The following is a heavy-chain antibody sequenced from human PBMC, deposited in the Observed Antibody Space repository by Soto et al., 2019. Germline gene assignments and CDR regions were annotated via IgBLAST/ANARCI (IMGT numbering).Heavy chain of an antibody. CDR1: GFTVSSNY. CDR3: GKGRSYYYYYGVDV. V-gene: IGHV3-53*01. Sequence: PGGSLRLSCAASGFTVSSNYMSWVRQAPGKGLEWVSVIYSGGSTYYADAVKGRFTISRDNSKSTLYLQMNGLRAEDTAVYYCGKGRSYYYYYGVDVWGQGTTVTVSS. CDR2: IYSGGST. D-gene: IGHD1-26*01. J-gene: IGHJ6*02.